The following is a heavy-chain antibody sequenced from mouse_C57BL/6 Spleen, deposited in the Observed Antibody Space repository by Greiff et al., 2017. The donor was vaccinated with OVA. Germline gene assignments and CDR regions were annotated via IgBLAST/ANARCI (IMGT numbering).Heavy chain of an antibody. CDR2: IYPGDGDT. D-gene: IGHD5-5*01. Sequence: VKLMESGPELVKPGASVQLSCKASGYAFSSSWMNWVKPRPGQGLEWIGRIYPGDGDTNYTGKFKGQATLSADKSSSTAYMQRRSLTSEDSAVYFCAREGLPNAMDYWGQGTSVTVSS. CDR1: GYAFSSSW. CDR3: AREGLPNAMDY. J-gene: IGHJ4*01. V-gene: IGHV1-82*01.